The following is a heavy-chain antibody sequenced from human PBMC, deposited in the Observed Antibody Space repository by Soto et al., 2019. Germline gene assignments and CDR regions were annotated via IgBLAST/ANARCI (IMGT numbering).Heavy chain of an antibody. J-gene: IGHJ5*02. CDR3: ARGRKGSSSWYGWFDP. V-gene: IGHV4-34*01. CDR2: INDSGST. Sequence: QVQLQQWGAGLLKPSETLSLTCAVYGGSFSGYYWSWIRQPPGKGLEWIGEINDSGSTNYNPSLKSRFTISLDTSKNQFSLKLSSVTAAETAGYYCARGRKGSSSWYGWFDPWGQGTLVTVSS. CDR1: GGSFSGYY. D-gene: IGHD6-13*01.